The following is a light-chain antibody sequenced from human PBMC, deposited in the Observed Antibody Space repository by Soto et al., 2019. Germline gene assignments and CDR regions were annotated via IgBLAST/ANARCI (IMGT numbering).Light chain of an antibody. CDR2: EVS. J-gene: IGLJ1*01. CDR3: GSSTRSSTRV. CDR1: SDDIGGYNY. V-gene: IGLV2-14*03. Sequence: QSALTQPASVSGSPGQSITISCTGTSDDIGGYNYVSWYQQHSGEAPKLMIYEVSNRPSGVSDRFSGSKSGNTASLTISGLQAEDEATYYCGSSTRSSTRVFGTGTQLTVL.